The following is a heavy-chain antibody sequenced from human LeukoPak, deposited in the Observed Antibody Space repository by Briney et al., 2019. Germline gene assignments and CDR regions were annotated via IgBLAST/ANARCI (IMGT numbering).Heavy chain of an antibody. CDR3: ARGGIQLPDY. Sequence: MPSETLSLTCTVSGWSVSSGSYYRSWVRQSPGKGLEWIGCMYYRGSSNYNPSLKSRVTILVDTSKNQFSLKLSSVTAADTAVYYCARGGIQLPDYWGQGILVTVSS. V-gene: IGHV4-61*01. CDR1: GWSVSSGSYY. J-gene: IGHJ4*02. CDR2: MYYRGSS. D-gene: IGHD5-18*01.